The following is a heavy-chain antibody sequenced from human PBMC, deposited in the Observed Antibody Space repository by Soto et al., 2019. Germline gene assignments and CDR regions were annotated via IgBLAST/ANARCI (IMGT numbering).Heavy chain of an antibody. CDR1: GGSISSGGYY. Sequence: SETLSLTCTVSGGSISSGGYYWSWIRQHPGKGPEWIGYIYYSGSTYYNPSLKSRVTISVDTSKNQFSLKLSSVTAADTAVYYCARGVEAAAETPYYYGMDVWGQGTTVTVSS. CDR3: ARGVEAAAETPYYYGMDV. V-gene: IGHV4-31*03. D-gene: IGHD6-13*01. CDR2: IYYSGST. J-gene: IGHJ6*02.